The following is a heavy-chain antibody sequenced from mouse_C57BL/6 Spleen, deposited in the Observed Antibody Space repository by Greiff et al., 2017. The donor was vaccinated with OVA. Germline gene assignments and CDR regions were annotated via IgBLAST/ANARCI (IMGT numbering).Heavy chain of an antibody. V-gene: IGHV1-22*01. CDR2: INPNYGGT. Sequence: EVQLQQSGPELVKPGASVKLSCKASGYTFTDYNMHWVKQSHGKSLEWIGYINPNYGGTSYNQKFKGKATLTVNKSSSTAYMELRSLTSEDSAVYYCARDGYYEYFDVWGTGTTVTVSS. CDR1: GYTFTDYN. CDR3: ARDGYYEYFDV. D-gene: IGHD2-3*01. J-gene: IGHJ1*03.